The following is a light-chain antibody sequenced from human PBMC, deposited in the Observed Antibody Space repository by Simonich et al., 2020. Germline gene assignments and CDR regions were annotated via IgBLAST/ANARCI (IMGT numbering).Light chain of an antibody. Sequence: QSALTQPASVSGSPGPSITISCTGTSSDVVGYNYVSWYQKHPGKAPKLMIYDVSNRPSGVSNRFSGSKSGNTASLTISGLQAEDEADYYCSSYTSSSTLVVFGGGTKLTVL. CDR2: DVS. J-gene: IGLJ2*01. CDR3: SSYTSSSTLVV. CDR1: SSDVVGYNY. V-gene: IGLV2-14*03.